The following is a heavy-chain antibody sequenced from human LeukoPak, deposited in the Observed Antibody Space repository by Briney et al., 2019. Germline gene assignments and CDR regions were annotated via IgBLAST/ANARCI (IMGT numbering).Heavy chain of an antibody. V-gene: IGHV1-18*01. Sequence: GASVKVSCKASGYTFTSYGISWVRQAPGQGLEWMGWISGYNGNTNYAQKLQGRVTMTEDTSTDTAYMELSSLRSEDTAVYYCATKSGSGWYLRGYWGQGTLVTVSS. J-gene: IGHJ4*02. CDR3: ATKSGSGWYLRGY. CDR1: GYTFTSYG. CDR2: ISGYNGNT. D-gene: IGHD6-19*01.